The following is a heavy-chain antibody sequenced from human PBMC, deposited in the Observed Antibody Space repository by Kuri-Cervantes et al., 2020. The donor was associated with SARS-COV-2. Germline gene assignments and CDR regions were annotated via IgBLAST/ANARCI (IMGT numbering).Heavy chain of an antibody. V-gene: IGHV3-7*01. J-gene: IGHJ5*01. Sequence: GESLKISCTAAGFTFGDYAMSWVRQAPGKGLEWVANIKQDGSEKYYVDSVKGRFTISRDNAKNSLYLQMNSLRAEDTAVYYCARDRGIVVVPAAIWFDSWGQGTLVTVSS. D-gene: IGHD2-2*01. CDR3: ARDRGIVVVPAAIWFDS. CDR2: IKQDGSEK. CDR1: GFTFGDYA.